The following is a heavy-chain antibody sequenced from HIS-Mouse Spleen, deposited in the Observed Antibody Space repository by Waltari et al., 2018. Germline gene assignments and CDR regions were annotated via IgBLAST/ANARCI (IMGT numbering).Heavy chain of an antibody. Sequence: QVQLQESGPGLVKPSQTLSLTCTVSGGSISSGGYYWSWIRQHPGKGLEWIGYIYYSGRTYYNPSLKSRVTISVDTSKNQFSLKLSSVTAADTAVYYCARDSTASAVTPYDAFDIWGQGTMVTVSS. CDR2: IYYSGRT. J-gene: IGHJ3*02. V-gene: IGHV4-31*03. D-gene: IGHD4-17*01. CDR3: ARDSTASAVTPYDAFDI. CDR1: GGSISSGGYY.